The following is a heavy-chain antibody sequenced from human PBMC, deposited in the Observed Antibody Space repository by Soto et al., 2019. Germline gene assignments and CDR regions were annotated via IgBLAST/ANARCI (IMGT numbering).Heavy chain of an antibody. CDR2: INAGNGNT. D-gene: IGHD3-22*01. CDR3: ARDGYYYDSSGYYWNWFDP. CDR1: GYTFTSYA. V-gene: IGHV1-3*01. Sequence: QVQLVQSGAEVKKPGASVKVSCKASGYTFTSYAMHWVRQAPGQSLEWMGCINAGNGNTKYSQKFQGRVTITRDTSASTAYMELSSLRSEDTAVYYCARDGYYYDSSGYYWNWFDPWGQGTLVTVSS. J-gene: IGHJ5*02.